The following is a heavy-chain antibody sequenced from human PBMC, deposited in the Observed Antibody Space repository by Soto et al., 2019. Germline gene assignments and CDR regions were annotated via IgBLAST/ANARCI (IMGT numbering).Heavy chain of an antibody. V-gene: IGHV4-30-2*01. D-gene: IGHD3-10*01. CDR1: GGSISSGGYS. CDR2: IYHSGST. CDR3: ARDDYYGSGSNAYDI. Sequence: SETLSLTCAVSGGSISSGGYSWSWIRQPPGKGLEWIGYIYHSGSTYYNPSLKSRVAISVDRSKNQFSLKLSSVTAADTAVYFCARDDYYGSGSNAYDIWGQGTMVTVSS. J-gene: IGHJ3*02.